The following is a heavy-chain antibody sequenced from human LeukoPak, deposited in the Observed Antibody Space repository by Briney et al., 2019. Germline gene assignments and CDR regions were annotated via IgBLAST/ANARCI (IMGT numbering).Heavy chain of an antibody. V-gene: IGHV3-30*03. J-gene: IGHJ4*02. CDR3: ARDTGAIVPSNY. CDR1: GFTFKSYG. Sequence: QSGGSLRLSCAASGFTFKSYGIHWVRQAPGKGLEWVALISNDGRYQYYADSVKGRLTVSRDNSKNTVYLQMNSLRAEDTAVYYCARDTGAIVPSNYWGQGTLVTVSS. D-gene: IGHD1-7*01. CDR2: ISNDGRYQ.